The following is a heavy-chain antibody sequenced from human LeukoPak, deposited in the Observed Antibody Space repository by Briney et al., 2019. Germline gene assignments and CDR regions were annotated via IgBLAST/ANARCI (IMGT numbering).Heavy chain of an antibody. CDR3: ARGGIDYFYYMDV. D-gene: IGHD3-16*02. J-gene: IGHJ6*03. V-gene: IGHV1-3*03. Sequence: GASVKVSCKASGYTFTSYAMHWVRQAPGQRLEWMGWVNAGNGNTKYSQEFQGRVTITRDTSASTAYMELSSLRFEDMAVYYCARGGIDYFYYMDVWGKGTTVTVSS. CDR2: VNAGNGNT. CDR1: GYTFTSYA.